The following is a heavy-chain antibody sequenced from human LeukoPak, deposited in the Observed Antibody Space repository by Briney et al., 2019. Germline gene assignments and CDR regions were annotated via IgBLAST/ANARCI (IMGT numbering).Heavy chain of an antibody. D-gene: IGHD6-19*01. V-gene: IGHV7-4-1*02. CDR3: ARISGWYFHY. CDR1: GYTFTTYA. J-gene: IGHJ4*02. Sequence: GASVKDPCKASGYTFTTYAMNWVRQAPGQGLEWMGWINTNTGNPTYAQGFTGRFVFSWDTSVSTAYLQISSLKAEDTAVYYCARISGWYFHYWGQGTLVTVSS. CDR2: INTNTGNP.